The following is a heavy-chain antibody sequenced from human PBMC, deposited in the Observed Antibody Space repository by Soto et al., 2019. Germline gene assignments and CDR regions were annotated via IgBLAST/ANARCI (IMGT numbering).Heavy chain of an antibody. D-gene: IGHD2-2*01. CDR3: ARLHGYCISSSCHGHYAMDV. J-gene: IGHJ6*02. Sequence: SETLSLTCTVSGGSISSGGYYWNWIRQHPGKGLEWIGYIYYSETTYYNPSLKSRVTISVDTSKNQFSLKLSSVTAADTAVYYCARLHGYCISSSCHGHYAMDVWGQGTTVTVSS. CDR2: IYYSETT. CDR1: GGSISSGGYY. V-gene: IGHV4-31*03.